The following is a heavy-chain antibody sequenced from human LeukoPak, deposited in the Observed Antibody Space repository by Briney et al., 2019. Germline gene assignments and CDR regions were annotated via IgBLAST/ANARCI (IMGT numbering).Heavy chain of an antibody. CDR2: INQDGSEK. D-gene: IGHD1-1*01. CDR3: ARALSQELIRYSQD. V-gene: IGHV3-7*01. CDR1: GFTFSTYW. Sequence: GGSLRLSCAASGFTFSTYWMSWVRQAPGKGLEWVANINQDGSEKYYVDSVKGRFTISRDNAKNSLYLQMNSLRAEDTAVYYCARALSQELIRYSQDWGQGTLVSVSS. J-gene: IGHJ1*01.